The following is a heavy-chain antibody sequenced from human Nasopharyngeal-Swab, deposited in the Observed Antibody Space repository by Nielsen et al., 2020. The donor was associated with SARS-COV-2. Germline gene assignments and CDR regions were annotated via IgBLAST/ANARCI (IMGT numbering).Heavy chain of an antibody. V-gene: IGHV3-64*02. CDR3: ARVSGGSLKNSFDL. D-gene: IGHD3-16*01. CDR1: GFIFSHFG. Sequence: GGPLRLSCAASGFIFSHFGIHWVRQAPGKGLEYLSSISGNGDRTYYVESVKGRFTISRDDSKNTMYLQMDNLRIEDTAVYFCARVSGGSLKNSFDLWGQGTRVTVSS. CDR2: ISGNGDRT. J-gene: IGHJ3*01.